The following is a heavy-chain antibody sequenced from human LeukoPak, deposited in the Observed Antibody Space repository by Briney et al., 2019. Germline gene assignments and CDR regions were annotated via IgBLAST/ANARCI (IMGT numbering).Heavy chain of an antibody. J-gene: IGHJ4*02. V-gene: IGHV3-11*04. Sequence: GGSLRLSCAASGFTFSDYYMSWIRQAPGKGLEWVSYISSSGSTIYYADSVKGRFTISRDNAKNSLYLQMNSLRAEDTAVYYCARDWSSWPYPAKSPIDYWGQGTLVTVSS. CDR3: ARDWSSWPYPAKSPIDY. CDR2: ISSSGSTI. CDR1: GFTFSDYY. D-gene: IGHD6-13*01.